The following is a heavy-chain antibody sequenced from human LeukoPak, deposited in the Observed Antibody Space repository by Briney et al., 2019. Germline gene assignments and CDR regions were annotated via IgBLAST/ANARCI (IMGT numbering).Heavy chain of an antibody. CDR1: GFTFTTYW. V-gene: IGHV3-7*01. CDR2: INQDGTEK. Sequence: GESLRLSCAASGFTFTTYWMTWVRQAPGKGLEWVASINQDGTEKYYVDSVKGRFTISRDNAKNSLYLQMNSLRVEDTAVYYCARVRYSSSSSSYYYYYYMDVWGKGTTVTVSS. CDR3: ARVRYSSSSSSYYYYYYMDV. J-gene: IGHJ6*03. D-gene: IGHD6-6*01.